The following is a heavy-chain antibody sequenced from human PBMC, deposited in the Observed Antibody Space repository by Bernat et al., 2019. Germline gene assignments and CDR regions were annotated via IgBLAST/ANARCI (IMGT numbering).Heavy chain of an antibody. CDR2: ISSNGGST. CDR3: ARGDVVPAARMSDYYYYGMDV. V-gene: IGHV3-64*01. J-gene: IGHJ6*02. CDR1: GFTFSSYA. Sequence: EVQLVESGGGLVQPGGSLRLSCAASGFTFSSYAMHWVRQAPGKGLEYVSAISSNGGSTYYANSVKGRFTISRDNSKNTLYLQMGSLRAEDMAVYYCARGDVVPAARMSDYYYYGMDVWGQGTTVTVSS. D-gene: IGHD2-2*01.